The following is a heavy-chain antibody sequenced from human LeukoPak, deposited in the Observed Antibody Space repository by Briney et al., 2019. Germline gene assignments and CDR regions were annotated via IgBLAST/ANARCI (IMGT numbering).Heavy chain of an antibody. CDR1: GFTFSRNA. J-gene: IGHJ4*02. D-gene: IGHD6-19*01. CDR3: AKGLSGYSSGWPFDY. Sequence: PGGSLRLSCAASGFTFSRNAMSWVRQAPGKGLEWVSTISGSGGSSHYADSVKGRFTISRDNSKNTLYLQMSSLRAEDTAIYYCAKGLSGYSSGWPFDYWGRGTLVTVSS. V-gene: IGHV3-23*01. CDR2: ISGSGGSS.